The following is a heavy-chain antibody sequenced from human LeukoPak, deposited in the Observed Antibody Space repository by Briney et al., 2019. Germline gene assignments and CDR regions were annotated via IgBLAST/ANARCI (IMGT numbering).Heavy chain of an antibody. D-gene: IGHD6-19*01. Sequence: PSETLSLTCAVYGGSFSGYYWSWIRQPPGKGLEWIGEINHSGSTNYNPSLKSRVTISVDTSKNQFSLKLSSVTAADTAVYYCARGQWLNDYWGQGTLVTVFS. CDR3: ARGQWLNDY. CDR1: GGSFSGYY. CDR2: INHSGST. J-gene: IGHJ4*02. V-gene: IGHV4-34*01.